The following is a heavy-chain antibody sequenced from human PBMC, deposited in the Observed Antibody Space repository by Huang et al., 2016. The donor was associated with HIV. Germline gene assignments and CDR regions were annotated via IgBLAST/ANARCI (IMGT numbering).Heavy chain of an antibody. CDR3: ARGQLGSYGDYDVLY. J-gene: IGHJ4*02. CDR2: SIPMVGTP. Sequence: QVQLVQSGAEVKTPGSSVKVSCKASGGTFSKYAISWVRQAPGQGLEWMGGSIPMVGTPNYARKFQGRVTITAEDSTSTTYVEVSSLRSEDTALYYCARGQLGSYGDYDVLYWGQGTLVTVSS. D-gene: IGHD4-17*01. V-gene: IGHV1-69*13. CDR1: GGTFSKYA.